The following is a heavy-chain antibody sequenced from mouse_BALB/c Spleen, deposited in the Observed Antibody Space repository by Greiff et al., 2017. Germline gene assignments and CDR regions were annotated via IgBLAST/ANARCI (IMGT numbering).Heavy chain of an antibody. CDR3: ALYYDYERFAY. J-gene: IGHJ3*01. Sequence: VQLKQSGAELVKPGASVKLSCTASGFNIKDTYMHWVKQRPEQGLEWIGRIDPANGNTKYDPKFQGKATITADTSSNTAYLQLSSLTSEDTAVYYCALYYDYERFAYWGQGTLVTVSA. CDR1: GFNIKDTY. D-gene: IGHD2-4*01. V-gene: IGHV14-3*02. CDR2: IDPANGNT.